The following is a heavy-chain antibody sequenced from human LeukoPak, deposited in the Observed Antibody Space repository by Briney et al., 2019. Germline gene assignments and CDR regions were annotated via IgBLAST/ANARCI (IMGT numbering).Heavy chain of an antibody. CDR2: ISSSGSTI. J-gene: IGHJ6*03. Sequence: GGSLRLSCAASGFTFSDYYMSWIRQAPGKGLEWVSYISSSGSTIYYADSVKGRFTISRDNAKISLYLQMNSLRAEDTAVYYCARLVGALNLYYYYYYMDVWGKGTTVTVSS. V-gene: IGHV3-11*04. D-gene: IGHD1-26*01. CDR3: ARLVGALNLYYYYYYMDV. CDR1: GFTFSDYY.